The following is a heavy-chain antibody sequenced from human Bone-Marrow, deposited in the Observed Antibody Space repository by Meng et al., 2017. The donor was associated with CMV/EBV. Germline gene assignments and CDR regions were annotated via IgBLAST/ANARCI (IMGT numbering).Heavy chain of an antibody. CDR2: IYSGGSST. Sequence: GGSLRLSCAASGFTFSSYAMSWVRQAPGKGLEWVSVIYSGGSSTYYADSVKGRFTISRDNSKNTLYLQMNSLRAEDTAVYYCAKEATPVGATNYWAQGTLVTVSS. V-gene: IGHV3-23*03. J-gene: IGHJ4*02. D-gene: IGHD1-26*01. CDR3: AKEATPVGATNY. CDR1: GFTFSSYA.